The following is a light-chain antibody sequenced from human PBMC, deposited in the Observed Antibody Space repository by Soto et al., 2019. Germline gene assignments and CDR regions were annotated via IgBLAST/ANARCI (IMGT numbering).Light chain of an antibody. Sequence: EILLTQSPATLSLSQGERATLFCRASPSVSSYLAWYQQKPGQATRLLIYDTSSRATGIPSRFSGSGSGTDFTLTISSLEPEDFAVYYCQQRTKWPLFTFGQGTKLEIK. CDR2: DTS. V-gene: IGKV3-11*01. J-gene: IGKJ2*01. CDR3: QQRTKWPLFT. CDR1: PSVSSY.